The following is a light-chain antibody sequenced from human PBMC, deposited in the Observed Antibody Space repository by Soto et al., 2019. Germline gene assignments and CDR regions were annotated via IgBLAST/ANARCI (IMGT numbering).Light chain of an antibody. CDR1: QSLLHSNGYNY. Sequence: DIVMTQSPLSLPVTPGEPASISCRSSQSLLHSNGYNYLDWYLQKPGQSPQLLIYLGSNRASGVDDRFSGSGSGKDCTLKISRVEAEDVGVYYCMQVLQTPPTFGQGTKVEIK. V-gene: IGKV2-28*01. CDR2: LGS. CDR3: MQVLQTPPT. J-gene: IGKJ1*01.